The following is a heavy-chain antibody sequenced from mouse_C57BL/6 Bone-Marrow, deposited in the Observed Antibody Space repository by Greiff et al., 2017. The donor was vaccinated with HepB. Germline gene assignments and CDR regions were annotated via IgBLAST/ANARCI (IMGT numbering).Heavy chain of an antibody. CDR3: ARSIYYDYDLYYFDY. Sequence: VQLQQPGAELVKPGASVKLSCKASGYTFTSYWMQWVKQRPGQGLEWIGEIDPSDSYTNYNQKFKGKATLTVDTSSSTAYMQLSSLTSEDSAVYYCARSIYYDYDLYYFDYWGQGTTLTVSS. CDR1: GYTFTSYW. D-gene: IGHD2-4*01. CDR2: IDPSDSYT. V-gene: IGHV1-50*01. J-gene: IGHJ2*01.